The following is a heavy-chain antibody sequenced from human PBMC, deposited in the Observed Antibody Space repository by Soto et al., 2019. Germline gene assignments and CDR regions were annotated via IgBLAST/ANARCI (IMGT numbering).Heavy chain of an antibody. D-gene: IGHD6-13*01. Sequence: SLRLSCTTSGFTFGDYAMGWFRQAPGKXLEWVGVVRSKAYGGTTDYAASVKGRFDISRDDSKSIAYLQMNSVTTEDTAVYFCARYTYTSRYSYYGMDVWGHGATVTVSS. CDR1: GFTFGDYA. V-gene: IGHV3-49*03. J-gene: IGHJ6*02. CDR3: ARYTYTSRYSYYGMDV. CDR2: VRSKAYGGTT.